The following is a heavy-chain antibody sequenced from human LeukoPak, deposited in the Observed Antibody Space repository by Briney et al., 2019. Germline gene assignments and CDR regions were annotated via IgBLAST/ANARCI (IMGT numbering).Heavy chain of an antibody. D-gene: IGHD4-17*01. Sequence: GGSLRLSCAVSGFPFSSSAMTWFRQAPGKGLEWVSAISGNGDSIHFADSVKGRFIVSRDNSKNTLYLQMNSLRGEDTAVYYCATVWDDGDYANPYWGQGTLVAVSS. J-gene: IGHJ4*02. CDR1: GFPFSSSA. CDR2: ISGNGDSI. V-gene: IGHV3-23*01. CDR3: ATVWDDGDYANPY.